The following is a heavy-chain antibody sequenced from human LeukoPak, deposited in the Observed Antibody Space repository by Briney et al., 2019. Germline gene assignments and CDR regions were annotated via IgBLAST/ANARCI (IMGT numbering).Heavy chain of an antibody. Sequence: SETLSLTCTVSGGSISSSTYYWGWIRQPPGKGPEWIGSIYYTGSTYYNPSLKSRVTISLDSSKNQFSLKLTSVTAADTAVYYCATDRFVDYYYFGLDVWGQGTTVTVSS. CDR3: ATDRFVDYYYFGLDV. CDR2: IYYTGST. D-gene: IGHD3-16*02. J-gene: IGHJ6*02. V-gene: IGHV4-39*07. CDR1: GGSISSSTYY.